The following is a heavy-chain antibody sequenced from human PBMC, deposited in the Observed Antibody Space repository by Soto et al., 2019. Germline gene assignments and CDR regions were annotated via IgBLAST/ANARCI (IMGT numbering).Heavy chain of an antibody. CDR3: PSGAYNSNYEGWFDP. CDR2: IYHSGST. Sequence: QLQLQESGSGLVKPSQTLSLTCAVSGGSISSGAYSWSWIRQPPGKGLEWIGYIYHSGSTYYNPSLKRRDTISVDRSKNQFSLKLSSVTAADTAVYYCPSGAYNSNYEGWFDPWGQGTLVIVSS. CDR1: GGSISSGAYS. D-gene: IGHD1-7*01. V-gene: IGHV4-30-2*01. J-gene: IGHJ5*02.